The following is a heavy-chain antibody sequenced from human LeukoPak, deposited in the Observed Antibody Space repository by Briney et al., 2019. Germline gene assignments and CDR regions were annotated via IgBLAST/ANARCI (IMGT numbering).Heavy chain of an antibody. Sequence: RSLRLSSAASGFTFSSYSMNWVRHAPGKGLEWVSSISSSSSYIYYADSVKGRFTISRDNAKNSLYLQMNSLRDEDTAVYYYARGGSYCSSTSCYYLGPIDYWGQGTLVTVSS. CDR1: GFTFSSYS. CDR3: ARGGSYCSSTSCYYLGPIDY. D-gene: IGHD2-2*01. V-gene: IGHV3-21*01. CDR2: ISSSSSYI. J-gene: IGHJ4*02.